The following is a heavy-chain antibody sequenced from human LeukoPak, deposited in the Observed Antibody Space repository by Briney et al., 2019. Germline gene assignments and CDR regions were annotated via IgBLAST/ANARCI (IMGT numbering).Heavy chain of an antibody. CDR1: GFTFSSYS. J-gene: IGHJ6*02. V-gene: IGHV3-21*01. CDR3: ARDNSVDILTGYYVQYYYYGMDV. CDR2: ISSSSSYI. Sequence: PGGSLRLSCAASGFTFSSYSMNWVRQAPGKGLEWVSSISSSSSYIYYADSVKGRFTISRDNAKNSLYLQMNRLRDEDTAVYYCARDNSVDILTGYYVQYYYYGMDVWGQGTTVTVSS. D-gene: IGHD3-9*01.